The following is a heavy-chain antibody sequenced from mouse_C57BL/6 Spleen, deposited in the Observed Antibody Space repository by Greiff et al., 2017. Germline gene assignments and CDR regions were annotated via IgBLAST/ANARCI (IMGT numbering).Heavy chain of an antibody. J-gene: IGHJ1*03. Sequence: VKLVESGAELARPGASVKLSCKASGYTFTSYGISWVKQRTGQGLEWIGEIYPRSGNTYYNEKFKGKATLTADKSSSTAYMELRSLTSEDSAVYFSARYYSGSGPYWCFEVWGTGATLTPSS. CDR1: GYTFTSYG. CDR3: ARYYSGSGPYWCFEV. V-gene: IGHV1-81*01. CDR2: IYPRSGNT. D-gene: IGHD1-1*01.